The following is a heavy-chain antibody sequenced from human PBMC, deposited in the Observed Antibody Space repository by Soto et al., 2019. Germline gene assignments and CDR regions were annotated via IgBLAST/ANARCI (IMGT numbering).Heavy chain of an antibody. J-gene: IGHJ1*01. CDR2: ISGSGGST. D-gene: IGHD2-8*01. Sequence: GGSLRLSCAASGFTFISYGMSWVRQAQGKGLEWVSAISGSGGSTYYADSVKGRFTISRDNSKNTLYLQMNSLRAEDTAVYYCAKDPGGVQTSYFQHWGQGTLLTVSS. V-gene: IGHV3-23*01. CDR3: AKDPGGVQTSYFQH. CDR1: GFTFISYG.